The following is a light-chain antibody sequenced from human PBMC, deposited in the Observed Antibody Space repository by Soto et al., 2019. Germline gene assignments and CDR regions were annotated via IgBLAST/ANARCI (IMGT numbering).Light chain of an antibody. J-gene: IGLJ2*01. CDR2: SND. Sequence: QSVLTQPPSSSGTPGQRVTISCSGSSSNIGSNTISWYQQFPGTPPKLLIYSNDQRPSGVPDRFSGSKSGTSASLAISGLQSEVESDYYCAAWDDSLNGVVFGRGTKLTVL. CDR3: AAWDDSLNGVV. CDR1: SSNIGSNT. V-gene: IGLV1-44*01.